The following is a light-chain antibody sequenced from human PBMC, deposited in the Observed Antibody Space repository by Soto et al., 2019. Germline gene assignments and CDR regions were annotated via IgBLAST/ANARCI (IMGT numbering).Light chain of an antibody. Sequence: EIVMTQSPATLSVSPGERATLSCRASQSVGSNVAWYQQKPGQAPRLLIYDASTRATGIPCKFSGRGSGTEFTHTIHSRQSEDFAVYFCQQYDNWGTFGQGTKVDI. CDR1: QSVGSN. CDR3: QQYDNWGT. J-gene: IGKJ1*01. CDR2: DAS. V-gene: IGKV3-15*01.